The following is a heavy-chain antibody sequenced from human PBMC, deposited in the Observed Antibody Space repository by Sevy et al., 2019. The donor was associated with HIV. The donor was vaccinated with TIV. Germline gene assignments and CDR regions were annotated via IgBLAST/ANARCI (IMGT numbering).Heavy chain of an antibody. CDR3: ATTKEYYDSSGYPFDY. CDR2: CDPEDGET. CDR1: GYTLTELS. Sequence: ASVKVSCKVSGYTLTELSMHWLRQAPGKGLEWVGSCDPEDGETVYEHNFQGRVSMTEDTSTDTAYMEVISLKFEDTAVYYCATTKEYYDSSGYPFDYWGQGTLVTVSS. V-gene: IGHV1-24*01. J-gene: IGHJ4*02. D-gene: IGHD3-22*01.